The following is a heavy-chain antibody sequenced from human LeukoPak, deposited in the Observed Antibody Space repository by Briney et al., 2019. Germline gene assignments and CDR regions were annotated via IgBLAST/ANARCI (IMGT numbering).Heavy chain of an antibody. V-gene: IGHV3-21*01. CDR3: ASFGSYQNNDAFDI. D-gene: IGHD1-26*01. CDR2: IRSKSSYI. CDR1: GFTFSSYS. Sequence: GGSLRLSCAASGFTFSSYSMNWVRQAPGKGLEWVSSIRSKSSYIYYADSVKGRFTISRDNAKNSLYLQMNSLRAEDTAVYYCASFGSYQNNDAFDIWGQGTMVTVSS. J-gene: IGHJ3*02.